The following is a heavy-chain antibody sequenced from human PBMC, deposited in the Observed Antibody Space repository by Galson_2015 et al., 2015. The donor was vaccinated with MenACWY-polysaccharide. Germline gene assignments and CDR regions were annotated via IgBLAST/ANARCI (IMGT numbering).Heavy chain of an antibody. CDR3: ARVAYSSRTFDS. J-gene: IGHJ4*02. Sequence: SLRLSCAASGFTFSTYTMTWVRQAPGKGLEWVSSVSSGSGTIYYAESAKGRFTISRDNAQSSLYLQLNSLRDEDTAVYYCARVAYSSRTFDSWGQGTLVTVSS. D-gene: IGHD4-11*01. CDR2: VSSGSGTI. V-gene: IGHV3-48*02. CDR1: GFTFSTYT.